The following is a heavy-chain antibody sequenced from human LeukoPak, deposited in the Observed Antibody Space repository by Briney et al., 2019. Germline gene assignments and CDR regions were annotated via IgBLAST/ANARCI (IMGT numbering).Heavy chain of an antibody. Sequence: ASVKVSCEASGYTLTGYYMHWVRQAPGQGLEWMGWINPDSGGTKYAQKFQGRVTMTRDTSISTAYMELSRLRSDDTAVYYCARGSSSSWYKYFFDYWGQGTPDTVPS. V-gene: IGHV1-2*02. CDR1: GYTLTGYY. CDR2: INPDSGGT. J-gene: IGHJ4*02. D-gene: IGHD6-13*01. CDR3: ARGSSSSWYKYFFDY.